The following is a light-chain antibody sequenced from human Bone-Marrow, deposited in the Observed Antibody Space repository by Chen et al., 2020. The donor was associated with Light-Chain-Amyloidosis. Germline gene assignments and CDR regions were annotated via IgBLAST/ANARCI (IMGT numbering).Light chain of an antibody. J-gene: IGLJ2*01. CDR2: VVT. CDR1: SSDVGGYNY. CDR3: SSYTTTNTLV. Sequence: QSALTQPASVSGSPGQSITISCTGTSSDVGGYNYVSWYQQHPGKAPKLIIYVVTSRPSGVSNRFSGSESGNTASLTISGLQAEDEADDDCSSYTTTNTLVFGGGTKLTVL. V-gene: IGLV2-14*03.